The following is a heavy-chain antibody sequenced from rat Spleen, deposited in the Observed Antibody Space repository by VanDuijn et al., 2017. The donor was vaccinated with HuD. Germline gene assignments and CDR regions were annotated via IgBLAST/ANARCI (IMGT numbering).Heavy chain of an antibody. Sequence: EVQLVESGGGLVQPGRSLKLSCAASGFTFSDYNMAWVRQAPKKGLEWVATISPSGGFTYYRDSVKGRFTISRDNAKSSLYLQMNSLKSEDTATYYCARQRQDYFDYWGQGVMVTVSS. CDR2: ISPSGGFT. CDR3: ARQRQDYFDY. CDR1: GFTFSDYN. D-gene: IGHD4-2*01. J-gene: IGHJ2*01. V-gene: IGHV5-7*01.